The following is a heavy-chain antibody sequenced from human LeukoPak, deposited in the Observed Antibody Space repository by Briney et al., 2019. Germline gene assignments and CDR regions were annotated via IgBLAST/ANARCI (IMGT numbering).Heavy chain of an antibody. CDR3: AKDHGV. CDR1: GFTFSSYA. V-gene: IGHV3-21*01. J-gene: IGHJ6*04. CDR2: ISGDSKYI. Sequence: GGSLRLSCAASGFTFSSYAMSWVRQAPGRGLEWVSAISGDSKYIYYTDSVKGRFTISRDNARNSVYLQMNSLGVEDTAVYYCAKDHGVWGKGTTVTVSS.